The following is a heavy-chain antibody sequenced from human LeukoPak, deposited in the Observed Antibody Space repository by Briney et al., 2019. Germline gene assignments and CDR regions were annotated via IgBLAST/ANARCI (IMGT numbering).Heavy chain of an antibody. CDR2: ISTSSIYI. Sequence: GGSLRLSCAASGFTLRSYSMNWVRQAPGKGLEWVSSISTSSIYIYFADSLKGRFTISRDNARNSLYLQMNNLRAEDTAVYYCARDRRFLADYWGQGTLVTVSS. CDR1: GFTLRSYS. J-gene: IGHJ4*02. D-gene: IGHD3-3*01. CDR3: ARDRRFLADY. V-gene: IGHV3-21*01.